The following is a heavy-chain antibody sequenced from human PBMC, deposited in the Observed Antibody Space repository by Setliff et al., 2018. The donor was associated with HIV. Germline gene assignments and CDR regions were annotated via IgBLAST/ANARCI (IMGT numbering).Heavy chain of an antibody. V-gene: IGHV1-3*01. CDR1: GYTFKSYD. CDR2: INAGNGNR. Sequence: ASVKVSCKTSGYTFKSYDINWVRQAPGQRPEWMARINAGNGNREYSPKFQGRVTITADTSASTMYMELSSLRSEDTAVYYCARDLDGPFDPWGQGTLVTVS. D-gene: IGHD3-3*01. J-gene: IGHJ5*02. CDR3: ARDLDGPFDP.